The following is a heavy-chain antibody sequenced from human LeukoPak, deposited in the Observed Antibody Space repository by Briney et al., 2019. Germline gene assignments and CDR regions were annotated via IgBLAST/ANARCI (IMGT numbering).Heavy chain of an antibody. D-gene: IGHD3-10*01. V-gene: IGHV3-33*01. CDR2: IWYDGSNK. Sequence: GRSLRLSCAASGFTFSSYGMHWVRQAPGKGLEWVAVIWYDGSNKYYADSVKGRFTISRDNSKNTLYLQMNSLRAEDTAVYYCARSMVRGAYYFDYWGQGTLVTVSS. CDR1: GFTFSSYG. J-gene: IGHJ4*02. CDR3: ARSMVRGAYYFDY.